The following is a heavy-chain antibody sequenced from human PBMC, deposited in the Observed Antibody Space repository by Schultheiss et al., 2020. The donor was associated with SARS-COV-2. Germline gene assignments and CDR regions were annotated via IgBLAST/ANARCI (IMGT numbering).Heavy chain of an antibody. CDR3: ARHRDGYNAEYFQH. CDR2: IYHSGST. D-gene: IGHD5-24*01. CDR1: GGSISSSNW. V-gene: IGHV4-4*02. J-gene: IGHJ1*01. Sequence: SETLSLTCAVSGGSISSSNWWSWVRQPPGKGLEWIGEIYHSGSTNYNPSLKSRVTISVDKSKNQFSLKLSSVTAADTAVYYCARHRDGYNAEYFQHWGQGTLVTVSS.